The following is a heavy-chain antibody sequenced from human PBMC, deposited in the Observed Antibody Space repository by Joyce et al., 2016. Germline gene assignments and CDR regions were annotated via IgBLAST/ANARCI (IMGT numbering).Heavy chain of an antibody. Sequence: EVQLVESGGGLVQPGGSLRLSCAASGFNVSTNYMSWVRQAPGKGLEWVSVIYSGDNTYNAYAVQGRFTISRHKSKKTVYLQMSSLRAEDTAVYYCARVWVPGYYYGMDVWGQGTTVTVSS. CDR2: IYSGDNT. V-gene: IGHV3-53*04. CDR3: ARVWVPGYYYGMDV. CDR1: GFNVSTNY. J-gene: IGHJ6*02. D-gene: IGHD3-16*01.